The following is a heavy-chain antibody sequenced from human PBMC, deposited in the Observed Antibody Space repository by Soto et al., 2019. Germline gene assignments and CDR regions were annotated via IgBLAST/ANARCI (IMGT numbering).Heavy chain of an antibody. V-gene: IGHV3-33*08. CDR3: AREFRTGTVDY. CDR2: IWHGGSNK. Sequence: PGGSLRLACAACGFSFSGYVMQWVLQAPGKGLEWVAVIWHGGSNKYYADSVKGRFTISRDNSKNTLSLQMNSLRAEDTALYYCAREFRTGTVDYSRQGTLVTVSS. D-gene: IGHD1-1*01. J-gene: IGHJ4*02. CDR1: GFSFSGYV.